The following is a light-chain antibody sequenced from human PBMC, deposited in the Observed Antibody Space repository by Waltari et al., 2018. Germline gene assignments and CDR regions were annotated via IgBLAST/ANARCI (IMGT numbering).Light chain of an antibody. CDR3: SSYTSSSTLE. CDR2: EVS. J-gene: IGLJ3*02. Sequence: QSALTQPASVSGSPGQSITISCTGTSSDVGGYNYVSWYQQHPGKAPKRMIYEVSNRPSGVSNRVSGSKSGNTASLTISGLQAEDEADYYCSSYTSSSTLEFGGGTKLTVL. CDR1: SSDVGGYNY. V-gene: IGLV2-14*01.